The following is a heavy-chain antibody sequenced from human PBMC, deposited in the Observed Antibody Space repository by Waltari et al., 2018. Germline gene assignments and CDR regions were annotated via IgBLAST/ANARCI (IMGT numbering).Heavy chain of an antibody. CDR1: GYTFTRYY. CDR3: ARSHLGGVTLDYFQH. J-gene: IGHJ1*01. V-gene: IGHV1-46*01. Sequence: QVQLVQSGAEVRKPGASVKVSCKASGYTFTRYYIHWVRQAPGQGLEWMGVIDPSGGSTTYAQKFQASVTMTRDTSTSTVYMELSSLRFEDTALYYCARSHLGGVTLDYFQHWGQGTLVTVSS. D-gene: IGHD3-16*01. CDR2: IDPSGGST.